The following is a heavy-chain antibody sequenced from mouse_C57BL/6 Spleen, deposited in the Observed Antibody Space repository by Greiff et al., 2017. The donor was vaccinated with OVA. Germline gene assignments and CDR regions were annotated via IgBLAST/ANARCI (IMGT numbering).Heavy chain of an antibody. D-gene: IGHD6-2*01. V-gene: IGHV1-26*01. J-gene: IGHJ2*01. CDR2: INPNNGGT. CDR1: GYTFTDYY. Sequence: VHVKQSGPELVKPGASVKISCKASGYTFTDYYMNWVKQSHGKSLEWIGDINPNNGGTSYNQKFKGKATLTVDKSSSTAYMELRSLTSEDSAVYYCAKFSLYYFDYWGQGTTLTVSS. CDR3: AKFSLYYFDY.